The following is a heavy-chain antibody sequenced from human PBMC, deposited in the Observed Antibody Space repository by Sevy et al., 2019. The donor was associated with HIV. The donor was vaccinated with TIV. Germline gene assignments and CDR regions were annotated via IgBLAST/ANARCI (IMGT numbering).Heavy chain of an antibody. CDR1: GYSFSTHW. CDR2: IYAGDSET. Sequence: GESLKISCEGSGYSFSTHWIAWVRQMPGKGLEWMGIIYAGDSETRYSPSFQGQVTISVDKSISTAYLQWSSLKASDTAMYYCARSEEYNYDQSDYWGQGTLVTVSS. J-gene: IGHJ4*02. V-gene: IGHV5-51*01. CDR3: ARSEEYNYDQSDY. D-gene: IGHD1-1*01.